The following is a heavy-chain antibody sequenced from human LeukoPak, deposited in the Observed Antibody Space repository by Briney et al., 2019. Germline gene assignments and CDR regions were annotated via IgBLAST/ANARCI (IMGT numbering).Heavy chain of an antibody. J-gene: IGHJ4*02. CDR2: FDPEDGET. V-gene: IGHV1-24*01. Sequence: ASVKVSCKVSGYTLTELSMHWVRQAPGKGLEWMGGFDPEDGETIYAQKVQGRVTMTEDTSTDTAYMELSSLRSEDTAVYYCATLPLTGDGTLFDYWGQGTLVTVSS. CDR1: GYTLTELS. CDR3: ATLPLTGDGTLFDY. D-gene: IGHD3-9*01.